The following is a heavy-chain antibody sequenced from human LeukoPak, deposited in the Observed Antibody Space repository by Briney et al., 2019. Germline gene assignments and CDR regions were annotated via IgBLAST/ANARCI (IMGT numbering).Heavy chain of an antibody. V-gene: IGHV1-18*01. CDR2: ISAYNGNT. J-gene: IGHJ4*02. Sequence: ASVKVSCKASGYTFTSYGISWVRQAPGQGLEWMGWISAYNGNTNYAQKLQGRATMTTDTSTSTAYMELRSLRSDDTAVYYCARDAAYGPMNDFDWLLFYWGQGTLVTVSS. CDR3: ARDAAYGPMNDFDWLLFY. D-gene: IGHD3-9*01. CDR1: GYTFTSYG.